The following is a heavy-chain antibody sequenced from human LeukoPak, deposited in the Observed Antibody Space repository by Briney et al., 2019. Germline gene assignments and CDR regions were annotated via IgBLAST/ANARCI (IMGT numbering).Heavy chain of an antibody. CDR2: MNPNSGNT. CDR1: GYTFTSYD. Sequence: ASVKVSCKASGYTFTSYDINWVRQATAQGLEWMGWMNPNSGNTGYAQKFQGRVTMTRNTSISTAYMELSSLRSEDTAVYYCARQGLRGFWFDPWGQGTLVTVSS. D-gene: IGHD4-23*01. J-gene: IGHJ5*02. V-gene: IGHV1-8*01. CDR3: ARQGLRGFWFDP.